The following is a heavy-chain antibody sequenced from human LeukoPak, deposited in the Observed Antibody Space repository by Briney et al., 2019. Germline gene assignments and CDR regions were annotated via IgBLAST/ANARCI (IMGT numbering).Heavy chain of an antibody. CDR2: IYYSGST. CDR3: ASGDYGDYGNWFDP. V-gene: IGHV4-59*08. J-gene: IGHJ5*02. CDR1: GGSISSYY. D-gene: IGHD4-17*01. Sequence: SETLSLTCTVSGGSISSYYWSWIRQPPGKGLEWIGYIYYSGSTNHNPSLKSRVTISVDTSKNQFSLKLSSVTAADTAVYYCASGDYGDYGNWFDPWGQGTLVTVSS.